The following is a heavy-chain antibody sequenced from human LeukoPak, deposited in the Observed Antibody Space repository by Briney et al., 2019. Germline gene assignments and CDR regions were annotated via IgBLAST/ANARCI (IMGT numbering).Heavy chain of an antibody. V-gene: IGHV1-2*04. D-gene: IGHD2-15*01. J-gene: IGHJ4*02. CDR2: INPNSGGT. CDR1: GYTFTGYY. CDR3: ARGRYGVVVVAATPELDY. Sequence: ASVKVSCKASGYTFTGYYMHWVRQAPGQGLEWMGWINPNSGGTNYAQKFQGWVTMTRDTSISTAYMELSRLRSDDTAVYYCARGRYGVVVVAATPELDYWGQGTLVTVSS.